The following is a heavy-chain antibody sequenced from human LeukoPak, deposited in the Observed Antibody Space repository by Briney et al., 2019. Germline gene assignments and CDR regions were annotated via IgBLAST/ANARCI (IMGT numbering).Heavy chain of an antibody. CDR1: GGSVTDYY. J-gene: IGHJ4*02. CDR2: IYYSGST. D-gene: IGHD6-13*01. Sequence: SETLSLTCTVSGGSVTDYYWTWIRQPPGKGLEWIGYIYYSGSTNYNPSLKSRVTISVDTSKNQFSLKLSSVTAADTAVYYCARLTAAAGQYYFDYWGQGTLVTVSS. CDR3: ARLTAAAGQYYFDY. V-gene: IGHV4-59*02.